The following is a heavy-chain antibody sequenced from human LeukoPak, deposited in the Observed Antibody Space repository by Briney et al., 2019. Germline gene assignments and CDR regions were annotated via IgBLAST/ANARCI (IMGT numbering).Heavy chain of an antibody. D-gene: IGHD6-6*01. CDR3: ARAPGYSSSSPRYYYYGMDV. CDR2: ISYDGSNK. V-gene: IGHV3-30-3*01. J-gene: IGHJ6*02. Sequence: GRSLRLSCAASGFTFSSYAMHWVRQAPGKGLEWVAVISYDGSNKYYADSVKGRFTISRDNSKNTLYLQMNSLRAEDTAVYYCARAPGYSSSSPRYYYYGMDVWGQGTTVTVSS. CDR1: GFTFSSYA.